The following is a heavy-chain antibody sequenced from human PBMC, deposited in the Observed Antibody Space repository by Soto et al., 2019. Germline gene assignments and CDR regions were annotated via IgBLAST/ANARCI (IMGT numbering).Heavy chain of an antibody. CDR3: ARLASGSYFGDY. J-gene: IGHJ4*02. Sequence: SETLSLTCTVSGGSTSSTTYYWGWIRLPPGKGLEWIGSIYYSGSTYYNPSLKSRVTISVDTSKNQFSLKLNSVTAADTAVYYCARLASGSYFGDYWGQGTLVTVSS. V-gene: IGHV4-39*01. CDR2: IYYSGST. CDR1: GGSTSSTTYY. D-gene: IGHD1-26*01.